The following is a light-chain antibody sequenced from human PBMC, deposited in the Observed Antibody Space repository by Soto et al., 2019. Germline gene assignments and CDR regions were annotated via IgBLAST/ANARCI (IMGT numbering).Light chain of an antibody. J-gene: IGKJ1*01. Sequence: DIQMTQSPSTLSASVGDRVTITCRAGQSISSWLAWYQQKPGKAPKLLIYKASSLESGVPARFSGSGSGTDFTLTISSLQPDDFATYFCQQYNGYPWTFGQGTKVEIK. CDR2: KAS. V-gene: IGKV1-5*03. CDR1: QSISSW. CDR3: QQYNGYPWT.